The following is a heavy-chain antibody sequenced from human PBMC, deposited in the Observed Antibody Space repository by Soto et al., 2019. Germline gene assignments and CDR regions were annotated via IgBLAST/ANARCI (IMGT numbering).Heavy chain of an antibody. CDR2: TYYRSKWYN. J-gene: IGHJ6*02. CDR3: ARDLRTAAAGTFMYGMDV. V-gene: IGHV6-1*01. CDR1: GDSVSSNSAA. D-gene: IGHD6-13*01. Sequence: SQTLSLTCAISGDSVSSNSAAWNWIRQSPSRGLEWLGRTYYRSKWYNDYAVSVKSRITINPDTSKNQFSLQLNSVTPEDTAVYYCARDLRTAAAGTFMYGMDVWGQGTTVTVSS.